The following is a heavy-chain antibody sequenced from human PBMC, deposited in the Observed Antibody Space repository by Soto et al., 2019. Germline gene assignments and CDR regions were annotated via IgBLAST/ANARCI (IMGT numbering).Heavy chain of an antibody. V-gene: IGHV3-30-3*01. D-gene: IGHD1-26*01. J-gene: IGHJ4*02. CDR1: GFTFSSYA. Sequence: GGSLRLSCAASGFTFSSYAMHWVRQAPGKGLEWVAVISYDGSNKYYADSVKGRFTISRDNSKNTLYLQMNSLRAEDTAVYYCARDPRTRKHTKSELLEGGQFDYWGQGTLVTVSS. CDR3: ARDPRTRKHTKSELLEGGQFDY. CDR2: ISYDGSNK.